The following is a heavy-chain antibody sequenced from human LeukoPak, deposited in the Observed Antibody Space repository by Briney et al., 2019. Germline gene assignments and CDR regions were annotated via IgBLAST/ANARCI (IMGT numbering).Heavy chain of an antibody. V-gene: IGHV4-4*02. Sequence: SETLSLTCAVSGGGISSSNWWSWVRQPPGKGLEWIGEIYHSGSTNYNPSLKSRVTISVDKSMNQFSLKLSSVTAADTAVYHCARGVPVAGLDFWGQGTLVTVSS. D-gene: IGHD6-19*01. CDR2: IYHSGST. J-gene: IGHJ4*02. CDR3: ARGVPVAGLDF. CDR1: GGGISSSNW.